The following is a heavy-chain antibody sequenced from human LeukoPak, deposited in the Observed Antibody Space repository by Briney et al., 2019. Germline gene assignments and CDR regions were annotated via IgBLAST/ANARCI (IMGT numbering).Heavy chain of an antibody. CDR2: INPNSGGT. J-gene: IGHJ4*02. V-gene: IGHV1-2*02. CDR1: GYTFTGYY. CDR3: ARAYYDFWSGSDIDY. Sequence: ASVKVSCKASGYTFTGYYMHWVRQAPGQGLEWMGWINPNSGGTNYAQKFQGRVTMTRDTSISTAYMELSRPRSDDTAVYYCARAYYDFWSGSDIDYWGQGTLVTVSS. D-gene: IGHD3-3*01.